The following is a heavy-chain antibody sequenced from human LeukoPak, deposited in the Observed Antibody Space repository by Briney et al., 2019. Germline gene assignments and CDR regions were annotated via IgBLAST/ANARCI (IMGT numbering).Heavy chain of an antibody. J-gene: IGHJ4*02. CDR2: INPYSGGT. V-gene: IGHV1-2*02. CDR1: GYTFTGYY. D-gene: IGHD3-22*01. Sequence: GASVKVSCKASGYTFTGYYMHWVRQAPGQGVEWMGWINPYSGGTNYAQKFQGRVTMTRDTSISTAYMELTRLRSDDTAVYYCAKEIYFYDSSGYLGDWGQGTLVTVSS. CDR3: AKEIYFYDSSGYLGD.